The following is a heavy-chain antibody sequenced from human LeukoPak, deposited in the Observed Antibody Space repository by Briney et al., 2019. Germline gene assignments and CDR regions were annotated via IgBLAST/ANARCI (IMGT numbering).Heavy chain of an antibody. CDR1: GFAVSSNY. CDR2: LYSGGNT. J-gene: IGHJ4*02. V-gene: IGHV3-53*01. CDR3: ARGVWGAVTYFDY. Sequence: GGSLRLSCAASGFAVSSNYMSWVRQAPGKGLEWVSVLYSGGNTYYADSVKGRFTISRDNSKNTLYLQMNSLRAEDTAVYYCARGVWGAVTYFDYWGQGTLVTVSS. D-gene: IGHD3-10*02.